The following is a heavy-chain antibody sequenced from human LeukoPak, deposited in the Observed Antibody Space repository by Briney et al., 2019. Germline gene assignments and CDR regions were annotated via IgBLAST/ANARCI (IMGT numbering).Heavy chain of an antibody. Sequence: PSETLSLTCTVSGGSIGSYYWSWIRQPAGKGLEWIGRFYSGGSTDYNPSLKSRVTMSVGTSKNQFSLKLSSVTAADTAVYYCARVYSGYDLPGSLANYYFDYWGQGTLVTVSS. CDR3: ARVYSGYDLPGSLANYYFDY. CDR2: FYSGGST. V-gene: IGHV4-4*07. D-gene: IGHD5-12*01. CDR1: GGSIGSYY. J-gene: IGHJ4*02.